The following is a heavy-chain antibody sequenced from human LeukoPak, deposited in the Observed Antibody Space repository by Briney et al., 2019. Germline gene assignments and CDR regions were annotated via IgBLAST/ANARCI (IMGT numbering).Heavy chain of an antibody. CDR1: GFTFSRYG. CDR3: AKDRGYYYDSSAYGSYFDY. D-gene: IGHD3-22*01. V-gene: IGHV3-30*18. CDR2: ISYDGGIK. Sequence: GGSLRLSCAASGFTFSRYGIHWVRQAPGKGLEWVAVISYDGGIKYYADSVKGRFTISRDNSKNTLYLEMNSLGAEDTALYYCAKDRGYYYDSSAYGSYFDYWGQGTLVTVSS. J-gene: IGHJ4*02.